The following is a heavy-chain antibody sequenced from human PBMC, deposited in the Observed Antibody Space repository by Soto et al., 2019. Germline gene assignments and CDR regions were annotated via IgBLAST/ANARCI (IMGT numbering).Heavy chain of an antibody. J-gene: IGHJ5*02. CDR3: ARDSIAAPNWFDP. CDR2: ISSGGSKR. Sequence: VQLVESGGGLVQPGGSLRLSCAASGFTFRNFEMNWVRQVPGKGLEWISYISSGGSKRYYADSVKGRFIVSRDNSNDSLFLEMNSLRDEDTGVYYCARDSIAAPNWFDPWGQGTLVTVSS. V-gene: IGHV3-48*03. D-gene: IGHD6-6*01. CDR1: GFTFRNFE.